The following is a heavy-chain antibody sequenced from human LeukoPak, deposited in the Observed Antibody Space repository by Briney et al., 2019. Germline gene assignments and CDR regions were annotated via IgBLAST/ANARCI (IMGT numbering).Heavy chain of an antibody. CDR2: IRSKAYGGTT. V-gene: IGHV3-49*03. CDR3: TRELAVERDAFDI. D-gene: IGHD6-19*01. Sequence: PGGSLRLSCTASGFTFGDYAMSWFRQAPGKGLEWVGFIRSKAYGGTTEYAASVKGRFTISRDDSKSIAYLQMNSLKTEDTAVYYCTRELAVERDAFDIWGQGTMVTVSS. J-gene: IGHJ3*02. CDR1: GFTFGDYA.